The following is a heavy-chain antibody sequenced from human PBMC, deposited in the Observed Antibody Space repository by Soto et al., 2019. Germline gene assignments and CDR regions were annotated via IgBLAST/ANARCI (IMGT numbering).Heavy chain of an antibody. CDR2: IYYSGTT. CDR3: ARDKIWFGELVYYYGMDV. Sequence: SETLSPTCTVSGGSISSGDCYWSWIRQPPGKGLEWIGYIYYSGTTNYNPSLKSRVTISVDTSKNQFSLKLSSVTAADTAVYYCARDKIWFGELVYYYGMDVWGQGTTVTVSS. V-gene: IGHV4-30-4*01. D-gene: IGHD3-10*01. J-gene: IGHJ6*02. CDR1: GGSISSGDCY.